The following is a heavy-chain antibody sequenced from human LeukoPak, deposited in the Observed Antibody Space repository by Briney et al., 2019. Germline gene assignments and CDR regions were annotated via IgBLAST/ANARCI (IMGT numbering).Heavy chain of an antibody. V-gene: IGHV3-23*01. D-gene: IGHD2-15*01. J-gene: IGHJ6*02. Sequence: GGSLTLSCAASGFTFSSYSMSWVRQAPGKGLEWVSAISGSGGSTYYADFMKGRFTISRDNSKNTLYLQMNSLRAEDTAVYYCARDRVVVAAFYYDGMDVWGQGTTVTVSS. CDR3: ARDRVVVAAFYYDGMDV. CDR2: ISGSGGST. CDR1: GFTFSSYS.